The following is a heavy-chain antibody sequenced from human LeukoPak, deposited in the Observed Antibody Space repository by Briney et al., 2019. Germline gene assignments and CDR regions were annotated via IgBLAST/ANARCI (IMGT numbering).Heavy chain of an antibody. CDR1: GYPFSNYW. CDR2: ISGSGGST. CDR3: AGEKLAVAGPFDY. D-gene: IGHD6-19*01. Sequence: GGSLRLSCAASGYPFSNYWMSWVRQAPGKGLEWVSAISGSGGSTYYADSVKGRFTISRDNSKNTLYLQMNSLRAEDTAVYYCAGEKLAVAGPFDYAGQGTLVTVSS. V-gene: IGHV3-23*01. J-gene: IGHJ4*02.